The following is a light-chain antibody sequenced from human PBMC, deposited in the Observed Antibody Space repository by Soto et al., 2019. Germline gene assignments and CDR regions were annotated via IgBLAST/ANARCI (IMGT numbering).Light chain of an antibody. CDR2: SNN. V-gene: IGLV1-44*01. CDR1: SSNIGSNT. CDR3: AAWDDSLNGVV. Sequence: QSVLTQPPSASGTPGQRGTISCSGSSSNIGSNTVNWYQQLPGTAPKLLIYSNNQRPSGVPDRFSGSKSGTSASLAISGLQSEDEAEYYCAAWDDSLNGVVFGGGTKLTVI. J-gene: IGLJ2*01.